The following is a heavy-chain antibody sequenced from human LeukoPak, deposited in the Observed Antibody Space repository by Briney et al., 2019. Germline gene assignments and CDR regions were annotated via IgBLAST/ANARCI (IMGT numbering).Heavy chain of an antibody. J-gene: IGHJ6*03. CDR3: ARALHHYCSSTSCRYYYYYYMDV. Sequence: SETLSLTCAVYGGSFSGYYWSWIRQPPGKGLEWVGEINHSGSTNYNPYPKSRVTISVDTSKNQFSLKLSSVNDADTAVYYCARALHHYCSSTSCRYYYYYYMDVWGKGTTVTVSS. CDR2: INHSGST. D-gene: IGHD2-2*01. CDR1: GGSFSGYY. V-gene: IGHV4-34*01.